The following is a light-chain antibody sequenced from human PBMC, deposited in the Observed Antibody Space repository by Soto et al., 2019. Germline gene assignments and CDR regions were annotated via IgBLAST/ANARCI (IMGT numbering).Light chain of an antibody. J-gene: IGKJ4*01. CDR2: AAS. V-gene: IGKV1-27*01. Sequence: DLQMTQSPSSLSASVGDRVTITCRASQGISNYLAWYQQKPGKVPKLLIYAASTLQSGVPSRFSGSGSGTDFTLTISSLQPEDVATYYCQKYNSGGGFGGGTKVEIK. CDR1: QGISNY. CDR3: QKYNSGGG.